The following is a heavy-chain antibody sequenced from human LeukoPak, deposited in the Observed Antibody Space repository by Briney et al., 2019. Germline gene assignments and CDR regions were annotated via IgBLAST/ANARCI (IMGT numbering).Heavy chain of an antibody. CDR2: VNLQGST. V-gene: IGHV4-4*02. CDR1: GGSISNTNW. Sequence: SETLSLTCGVSGGSISNTNWWTWVRQPPGKGLEWIGEVNLQGSTNYNPSLKSRVAISVDKSENHISLKLTSVTAADTAVYYCARLGLEYSSGWYDYWGQGTLVTVSS. CDR3: ARLGLEYSSGWYDY. J-gene: IGHJ4*02. D-gene: IGHD6-19*01.